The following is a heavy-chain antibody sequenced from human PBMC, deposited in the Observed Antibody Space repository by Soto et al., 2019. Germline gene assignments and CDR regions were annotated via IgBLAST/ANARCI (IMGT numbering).Heavy chain of an antibody. CDR2: INHSGST. V-gene: IGHV4-34*01. Sequence: TDTLSLTCAVHGGSFTGYYWGWTPQSSGKGLEWIGEINHSGSTNYHPSLKSRVTISVDTSKNQFSLKLSSVTAADTAVYYCARGRKRVRFLVDYYYYGMDVWGQGTTVS. J-gene: IGHJ6*02. CDR1: GGSFTGYY. CDR3: ARGRKRVRFLVDYYYYGMDV. D-gene: IGHD4-17*01.